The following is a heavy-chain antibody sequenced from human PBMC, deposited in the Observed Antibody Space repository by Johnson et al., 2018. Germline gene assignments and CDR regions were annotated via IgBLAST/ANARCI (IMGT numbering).Heavy chain of an antibody. V-gene: IGHV3-49*05. D-gene: IGHD3-10*01. J-gene: IGHJ4*02. Sequence: EVQLVESGGGLVKPGRSLRLSCTGSDFPFSDYDLIWLRQAPGKGLEWVGSIRSRAFGGPTEYGASVRGRFTISRDDSKSTASLQMNSLETEETAVYYCTRDAQGTYGPGRAFDYWGQGTLVTVSS. CDR3: TRDAQGTYGPGRAFDY. CDR1: DFPFSDYD. CDR2: IRSRAFGGPT.